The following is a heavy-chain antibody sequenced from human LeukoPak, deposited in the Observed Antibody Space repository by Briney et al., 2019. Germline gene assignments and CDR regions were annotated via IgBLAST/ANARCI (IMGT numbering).Heavy chain of an antibody. D-gene: IGHD7-27*01. V-gene: IGHV4-4*07. CDR2: IYTSGST. CDR3: ATSTRWGCFDY. J-gene: IGHJ4*02. CDR1: GGSISSYY. Sequence: SETLSLTCTVSGGSISSYYWSWIQQPAGKGLEWIGRIYTSGSTNYNPSLKSRVTISVDTSKNQFSLKLSSVTAADTAVYYCATSTRWGCFDYWGQGTLVTVSS.